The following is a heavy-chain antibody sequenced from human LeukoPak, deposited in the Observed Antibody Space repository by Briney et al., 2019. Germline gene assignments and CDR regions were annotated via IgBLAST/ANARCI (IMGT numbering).Heavy chain of an antibody. V-gene: IGHV3-48*01. CDR2: ISSSSSSI. J-gene: IGHJ4*02. Sequence: GGSLRLSCAASGFTFSNYNINWVRQAPGKGLEWVSYISSSSSSIYFADSVKGRFTISRDNSKNTLYLQMNSLRAEDTAVYYCARAFYYYDSSGKDYWGQGTLVTVSS. CDR3: ARAFYYYDSSGKDY. D-gene: IGHD3-22*01. CDR1: GFTFSNYN.